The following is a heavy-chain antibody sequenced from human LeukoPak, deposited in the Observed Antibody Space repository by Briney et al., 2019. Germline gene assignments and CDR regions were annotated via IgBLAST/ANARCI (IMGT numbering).Heavy chain of an antibody. CDR3: ARNKAMVPTTYYFDY. J-gene: IGHJ4*02. D-gene: IGHD5-12*01. Sequence: GASVKVSCKASGYTFTDYMHWVRQAPGQGLEWMGWINPDRCDTYYAQTFQGRVTMTRDTSISTAYMELSRLTSDDTAVYYCARNKAMVPTTYYFDYWGQGTPVTVSS. CDR2: INPDRCDT. CDR1: GYTFTDY. V-gene: IGHV1-2*02.